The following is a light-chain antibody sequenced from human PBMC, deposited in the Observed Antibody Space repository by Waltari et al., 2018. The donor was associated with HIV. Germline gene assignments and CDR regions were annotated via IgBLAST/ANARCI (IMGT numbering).Light chain of an antibody. CDR1: QTISNW. V-gene: IGKV1-5*03. CDR3: QQYNTYWT. CDR2: KAS. Sequence: DIQMTQSPSTLSASVGDRVTITCRASQTISNWLAWYQQKPGKAPKLLIYKASSLKSGVPSRFSGSGAGTEFTLSISSLQPDDFANYYCQQYNTYWTFGQGTKVEI. J-gene: IGKJ1*01.